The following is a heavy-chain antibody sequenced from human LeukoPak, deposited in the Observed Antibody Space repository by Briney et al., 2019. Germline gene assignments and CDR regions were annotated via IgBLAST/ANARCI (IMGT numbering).Heavy chain of an antibody. Sequence: ASVKVSCKASGYTFTDYYLYWVRQAPGQGLEWMGWINPNSGGTNYAQKFQGRATMTRDTSISTAYMELSRLRSDDTAVYYCARDGTSVMVDFDYWGQGTLVTVSS. CDR1: GYTFTDYY. CDR2: INPNSGGT. V-gene: IGHV1-2*02. D-gene: IGHD5-18*01. J-gene: IGHJ4*02. CDR3: ARDGTSVMVDFDY.